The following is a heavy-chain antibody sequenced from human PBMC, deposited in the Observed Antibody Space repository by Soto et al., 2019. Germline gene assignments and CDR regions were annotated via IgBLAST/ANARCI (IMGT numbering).Heavy chain of an antibody. J-gene: IGHJ4*02. CDR3: ARMHSSWYFDY. V-gene: IGHV4-39*01. D-gene: IGHD6-13*01. CDR2: MYYSGST. CDR1: GGSISSSSDY. Sequence: SETLSLTCTVSGGSISSSSDYWGWIRQPPGKVLEWIVSMYYSGSTCYNPSLKSRVTISLDTSNNQFSLKLSSVTSSDTAVYYCARMHSSWYFDYWGQGTLVTVSS.